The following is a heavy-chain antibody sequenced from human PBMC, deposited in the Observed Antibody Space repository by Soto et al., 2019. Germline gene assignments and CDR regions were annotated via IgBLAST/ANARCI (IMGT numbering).Heavy chain of an antibody. J-gene: IGHJ4*02. V-gene: IGHV4-39*01. Sequence: SETLSLTCTVSGGSISSSSYYWDWIRQPPGKGLEWIGSISYSGGTYYNPSLKSRVTISVDTSKNQFSLKLSSVSAADTAVYYCARGHGGITVFGAPGHFDYWGQGTLVTVSS. CDR1: GGSISSSSYY. D-gene: IGHD3-3*01. CDR3: ARGHGGITVFGAPGHFDY. CDR2: ISYSGGT.